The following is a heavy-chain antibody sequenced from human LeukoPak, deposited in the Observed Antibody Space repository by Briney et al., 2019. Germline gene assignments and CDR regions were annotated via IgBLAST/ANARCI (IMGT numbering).Heavy chain of an antibody. Sequence: ASVKVSCKASGYTFTSYGISWVRQAPGQGLEWMGGIIPIFGTANYAQKFQGRVTITADESTSTAYMELSSLRSEDTAVYYCARAEDSSGYYVPNWFDPWGQGTLVTVSS. D-gene: IGHD3-22*01. J-gene: IGHJ5*02. CDR3: ARAEDSSGYYVPNWFDP. CDR1: GYTFTSYG. V-gene: IGHV1-69*13. CDR2: IIPIFGTA.